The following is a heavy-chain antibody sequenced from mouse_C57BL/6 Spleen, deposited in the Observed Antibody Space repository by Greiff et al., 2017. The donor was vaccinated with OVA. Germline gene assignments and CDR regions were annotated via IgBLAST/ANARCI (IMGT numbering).Heavy chain of an antibody. J-gene: IGHJ3*01. V-gene: IGHV1-18*01. CDR2: INPNNGGT. Sequence: VQLQQSGPELVKPGASVKIPCKASGYTFTDYNMDWVKQSHGKSLEWIGDINPNNGGTIYNQKFKGKATLTVDKSSSTAYMELRSLTSEDTAVYYCARGYDGSSSAWFAYWGQGTLVTVSA. D-gene: IGHD1-1*01. CDR3: ARGYDGSSSAWFAY. CDR1: GYTFTDYN.